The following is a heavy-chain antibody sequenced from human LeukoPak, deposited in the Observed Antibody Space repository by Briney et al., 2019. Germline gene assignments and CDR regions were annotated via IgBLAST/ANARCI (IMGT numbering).Heavy chain of an antibody. CDR3: AKDWDVVVVAAMDY. CDR1: GFTFNIYT. J-gene: IGHJ4*02. Sequence: GGSLRLSCAASGFTFNIYTMSWVRQAPGKGLEWVSAFTGGGTTYYADSVKGRFTISRDNSKNTLYLQMNSLRAEDTAVYYCAKDWDVVVVAAMDYWGQGTLVTVSS. D-gene: IGHD2-15*01. V-gene: IGHV3-23*01. CDR2: FTGGGTT.